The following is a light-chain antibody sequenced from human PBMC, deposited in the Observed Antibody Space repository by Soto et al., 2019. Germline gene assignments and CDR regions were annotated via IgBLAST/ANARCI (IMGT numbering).Light chain of an antibody. V-gene: IGKV3-15*01. CDR2: DAS. Sequence: EIGMTQSPSTLSGSPGERATLSWRASPRVSRKLAWYQQKPGQAPRLLIYDASTRATGIPDRFSGSGCETEFALTISSLQSEDYAIYYCQQYNNWPPWTFGQGTKVDI. CDR1: PRVSRK. CDR3: QQYNNWPPWT. J-gene: IGKJ1*01.